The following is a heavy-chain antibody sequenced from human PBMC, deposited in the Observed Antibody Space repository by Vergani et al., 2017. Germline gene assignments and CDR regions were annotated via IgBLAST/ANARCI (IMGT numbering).Heavy chain of an antibody. CDR1: GYTFTSYY. V-gene: IGHV1-46*01. Sequence: QVQLVQSGAEVKKPGASVTVSCKASGYTFTSYYMHWVRQAPGQGLEWMGIINPSGGSTSYAQKFQGRVTMTRDTSTSTVYMELSSLRSEDTAVYYCARDQLGVTRTTQDESNYYYGMDVWGQGTTVTVS. D-gene: IGHD4-17*01. CDR3: ARDQLGVTRTTQDESNYYYGMDV. J-gene: IGHJ6*02. CDR2: INPSGGST.